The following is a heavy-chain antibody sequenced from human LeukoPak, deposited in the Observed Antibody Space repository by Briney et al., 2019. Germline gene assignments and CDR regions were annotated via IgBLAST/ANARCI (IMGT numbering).Heavy chain of an antibody. D-gene: IGHD4-17*01. J-gene: IGHJ4*02. CDR1: GFTFSSYA. Sequence: GGSLRLSCAASGFTFSSYAMHWVRQAPGKGLEWVAVISYDGSNKYYADSVKGRFTISRDNSKNTLYLQMNSLRAEDTAVYYCARDPNTYGDHALGYWGQGTLVTVSS. CDR2: ISYDGSNK. V-gene: IGHV3-30-3*01. CDR3: ARDPNTYGDHALGY.